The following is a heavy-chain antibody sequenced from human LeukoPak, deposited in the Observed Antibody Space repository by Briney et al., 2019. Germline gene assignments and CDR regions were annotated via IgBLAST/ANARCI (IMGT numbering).Heavy chain of an antibody. CDR2: IWYDGSNK. J-gene: IGHJ3*02. D-gene: IGHD4-11*01. CDR1: GFTFSSYG. V-gene: IGHV3-33*08. Sequence: PGRSLRLSCAASGFTFSSYGMHWVRQAPGKGLGWVAVIWYDGSNKYYADSVKGRFTISRDNSKNTLNLQMNSLRAEDTAVYYCAQWDGTYSAFDIWGQGTMVTVSS. CDR3: AQWDGTYSAFDI.